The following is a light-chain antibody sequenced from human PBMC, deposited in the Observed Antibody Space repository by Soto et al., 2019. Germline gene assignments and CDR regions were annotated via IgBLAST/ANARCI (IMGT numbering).Light chain of an antibody. CDR2: GAS. CDR1: QTVSSY. CDR3: QHYGSSRT. Sequence: EIVFTQAPGTLSLSPGERATLSCRASQTVSSYLAWYQQKPGQAPRLLIYGASSRATGIPDRFSGSGSGTDFTLTISRLEPDDFAVYYCQHYGSSRTFGQGTKVDIK. J-gene: IGKJ1*01. V-gene: IGKV3-20*01.